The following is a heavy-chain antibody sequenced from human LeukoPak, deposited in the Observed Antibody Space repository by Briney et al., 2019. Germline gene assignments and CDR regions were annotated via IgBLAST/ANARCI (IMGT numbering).Heavy chain of an antibody. CDR2: IYHSGST. CDR1: GYSITSGYY. V-gene: IGHV4-38-2*02. D-gene: IGHD4-23*01. Sequence: SETLSLTCTVSGYSITSGYYWGWIRQPPGKGLEWIGSIYHSGSTSYNPSLKSRVTISVDTSKNQFSLKLSSVTAADTAVYYCARARPTVVTPFSYWGQGTLVTVSS. J-gene: IGHJ4*02. CDR3: ARARPTVVTPFSY.